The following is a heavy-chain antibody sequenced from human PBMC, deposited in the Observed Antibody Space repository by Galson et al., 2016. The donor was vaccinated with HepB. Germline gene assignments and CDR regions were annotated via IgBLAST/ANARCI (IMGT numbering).Heavy chain of an antibody. J-gene: IGHJ3*02. V-gene: IGHV3-30*03. CDR1: GYNFSNYG. D-gene: IGHD3-9*01. Sequence: SLRLSCAASGYNFSNYGMRWVRQAPGRGLERAAEILYDGSNENYSDSVKVRFTIARDNDRNSLYLQTNSLRDEDTAVYYCSRNVDNAYDIWGQGAMVTVSS. CDR2: ILYDGSNE. CDR3: SRNVDNAYDI.